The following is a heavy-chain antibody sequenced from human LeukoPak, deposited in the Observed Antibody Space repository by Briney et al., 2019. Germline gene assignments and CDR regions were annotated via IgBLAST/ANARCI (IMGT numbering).Heavy chain of an antibody. CDR1: GFTFSRYS. CDR2: ISSSSSYI. CDR3: ARANLVATKHFDY. J-gene: IGHJ4*02. V-gene: IGHV3-21*01. D-gene: IGHD5-12*01. Sequence: GGSLRLSCAASGFTFSRYSMNWVRQAPGKGLEWVSSISSSSSYIYYADSVKGRFTISRDNAKNSLYLKMNSLRAEDTAVYYCARANLVATKHFDYWGQGTLVTVSS.